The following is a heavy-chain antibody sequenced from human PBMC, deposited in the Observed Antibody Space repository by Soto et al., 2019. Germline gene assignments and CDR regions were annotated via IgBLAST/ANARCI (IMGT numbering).Heavy chain of an antibody. J-gene: IGHJ4*02. D-gene: IGHD2-2*01. V-gene: IGHV4-34*01. Sequence: QVQLQQWGAGLLKPSETLSLTCAVYGGAFSGYYWSWIRQPPGKGLEWIGEINHSGSTNYKPSLKSRVTISVDTSKNQFSLKLSSVTAADTAVYYCASTRGAAAMGYWGQGSLVTVSS. CDR3: ASTRGAAAMGY. CDR2: INHSGST. CDR1: GGAFSGYY.